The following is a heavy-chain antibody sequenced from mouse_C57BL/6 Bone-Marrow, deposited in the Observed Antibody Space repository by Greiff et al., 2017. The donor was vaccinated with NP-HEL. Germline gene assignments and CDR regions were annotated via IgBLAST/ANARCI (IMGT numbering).Heavy chain of an antibody. CDR2: IYPGSGNT. CDR1: GYTFTDYY. Sequence: QVHVKQSGAELVRPGASVKLSCKASGYTFTDYYINWVKQRPGQGLEWIARIYPGSGNTYYNEKFKGKATLTAEKSSSTAYMQLSSLTSEDSAVYFCARMGCGSSSYYYAMDYWGQGTSVTVSS. CDR3: ARMGCGSSSYYYAMDY. J-gene: IGHJ4*01. V-gene: IGHV1-76*01. D-gene: IGHD1-1*01.